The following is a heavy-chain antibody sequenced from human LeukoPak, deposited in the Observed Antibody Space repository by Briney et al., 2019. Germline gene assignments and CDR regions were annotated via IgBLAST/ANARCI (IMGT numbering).Heavy chain of an antibody. CDR1: GGSISSYY. Sequence: SETLSLTCTVSGGSISSYYWSWIRQPPGKGLEWIGYIYYSGSTNYNPSLKSRVTISVDTSKNQFSLKLSSVTAADTAVYYCARGRLTTVVTPIWYFDLWGRGTLVTVSS. CDR2: IYYSGST. CDR3: ARGRLTTVVTPIWYFDL. V-gene: IGHV4-59*12. J-gene: IGHJ2*01. D-gene: IGHD4-23*01.